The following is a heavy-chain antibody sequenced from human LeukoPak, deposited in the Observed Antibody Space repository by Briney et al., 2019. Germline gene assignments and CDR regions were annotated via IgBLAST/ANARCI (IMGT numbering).Heavy chain of an antibody. J-gene: IGHJ4*02. Sequence: GGSLRLSCAASGFTFSSYSMNWVRQAPGKGLEWVSSISSSSSHIYYADSVKGRFTMSRDNAKNSLYLQMNSLRPEDTAIYYCAREGGGGYYDSSGYYYSYYFDYWGQGTLVTVSS. D-gene: IGHD3-22*01. CDR2: ISSSSSHI. V-gene: IGHV3-21*01. CDR1: GFTFSSYS. CDR3: AREGGGGYYDSSGYYYSYYFDY.